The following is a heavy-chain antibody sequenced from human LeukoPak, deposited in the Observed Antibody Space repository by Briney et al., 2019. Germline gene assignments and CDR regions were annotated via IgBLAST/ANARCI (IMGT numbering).Heavy chain of an antibody. CDR1: GYTFTGYY. J-gene: IGHJ4*02. CDR3: ARESRRHSGSYYG. D-gene: IGHD1-26*01. V-gene: IGHV1-2*02. Sequence: ASVTVSCKASGYTFTGYYMHWVRQAPGQGLEWMGWINPNSGGTNYAQKFQGRVTMTRDTSISTAYMELSRLRSDDTAVYYCARESRRHSGSYYGWGQGTLVTVSS. CDR2: INPNSGGT.